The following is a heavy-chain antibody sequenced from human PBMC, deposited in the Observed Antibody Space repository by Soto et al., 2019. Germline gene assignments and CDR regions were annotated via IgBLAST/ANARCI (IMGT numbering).Heavy chain of an antibody. CDR1: GGSFSGYY. Sequence: PSETLSLTCAVYGGSFSGYYLSWIRQPPGKGLEWIGEINHSGSTNYNPSLKSRVTISVDTSKNQFSLKLSSVTAADTAVYYCARGEYQLLFYYYYYMDVWGKGTTVTVSS. CDR3: ARGEYQLLFYYYYYMDV. J-gene: IGHJ6*03. CDR2: INHSGST. V-gene: IGHV4-34*01. D-gene: IGHD2-2*01.